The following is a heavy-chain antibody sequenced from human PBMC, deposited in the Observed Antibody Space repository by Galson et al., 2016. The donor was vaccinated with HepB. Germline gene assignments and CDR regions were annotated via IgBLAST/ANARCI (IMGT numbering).Heavy chain of an antibody. CDR1: GFIFSTYD. D-gene: IGHD7-27*01. CDR2: IGTADDT. J-gene: IGHJ3*01. Sequence: SLRLSCAASGFIFSTYDMHWVRQVTGKGLEWVSGIGTADDTYYPDSVKGRFIISRENAKHSLYLQMNSLRAGDTAVYYCARVGIRDAFDVWGRGTMVTVSS. CDR3: ARVGIRDAFDV. V-gene: IGHV3-13*01.